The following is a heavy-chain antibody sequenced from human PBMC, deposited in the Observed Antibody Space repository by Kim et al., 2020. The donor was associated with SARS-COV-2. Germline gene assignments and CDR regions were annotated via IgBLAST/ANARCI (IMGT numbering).Heavy chain of an antibody. V-gene: IGHV3-74*01. CDR3: ANRYS. Sequence: MNNDGSNTNYACSEKGRFTISRGNDKKTLYLQMNSLRAEDTAVYYCANRYSWCQGTLVTVAS. CDR2: MNNDGSNT. J-gene: IGHJ4*02.